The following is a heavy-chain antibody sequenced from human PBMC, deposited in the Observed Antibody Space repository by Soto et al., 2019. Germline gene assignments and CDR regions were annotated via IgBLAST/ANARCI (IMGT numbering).Heavy chain of an antibody. CDR2: ISAYNGNT. CDR3: AVVVTAIPYFDY. CDR1: GYTFTSYG. V-gene: IGHV1-18*01. J-gene: IGHJ4*02. D-gene: IGHD2-21*02. Sequence: ASLKVSCKASGYTFTSYGISWVRQAPGQGLEWMGWISAYNGNTNYAQKLQGRVTMTTDTSTSTAYMELRSLRSDDTAVYYCAVVVTAIPYFDYWGQGTLVTVSS.